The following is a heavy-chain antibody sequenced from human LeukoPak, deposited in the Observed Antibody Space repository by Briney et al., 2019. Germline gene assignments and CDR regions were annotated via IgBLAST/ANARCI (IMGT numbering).Heavy chain of an antibody. J-gene: IGHJ3*02. D-gene: IGHD1-14*01. V-gene: IGHV1-18*01. Sequence: ASVKVSCKASGYTFTKYGISWVRQAPGQGLEWLGWISTYKGNTNYAQKLQGRVTMTTDTSTSTAYMEVRSLRSDDTAVYYCARGISHAFDIWGQGTMVTVSS. CDR3: ARGISHAFDI. CDR2: ISTYKGNT. CDR1: GYTFTKYG.